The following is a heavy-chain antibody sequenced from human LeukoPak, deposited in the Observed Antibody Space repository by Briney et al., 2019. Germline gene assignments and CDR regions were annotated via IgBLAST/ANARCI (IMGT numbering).Heavy chain of an antibody. V-gene: IGHV5-10-1*01. CDR1: GSSFTSYW. CDR2: TDPSDSYT. J-gene: IGHJ6*04. CDR3: ARLGTQGDYYYYYGMDV. Sequence: PGAALRISFKGSGSSFTSYWISWGRPMPGKGLGWMGRTDPSDSYTNYSPSFQGHVTISADKSISTAYLQWSSLKASDTAMYYCARLGTQGDYYYYYGMDVWGKGTTVTVSS. D-gene: IGHD3-10*01.